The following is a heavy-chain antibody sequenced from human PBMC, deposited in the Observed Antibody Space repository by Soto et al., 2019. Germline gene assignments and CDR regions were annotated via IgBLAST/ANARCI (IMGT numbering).Heavy chain of an antibody. D-gene: IGHD1-1*01. Sequence: PSVKVSCKASGYTFSDYYIHWVRQAPGQGLEWMGWINPNSGGTKYAPKFQGGVTRTRDTSITTDYRELTRLRTGDTALYYCARDPATAKPEGVDFWG. CDR2: INPNSGGT. CDR1: GYTFSDYY. V-gene: IGHV1-2*02. J-gene: IGHJ4*01. CDR3: ARDPATAKPEGVDF.